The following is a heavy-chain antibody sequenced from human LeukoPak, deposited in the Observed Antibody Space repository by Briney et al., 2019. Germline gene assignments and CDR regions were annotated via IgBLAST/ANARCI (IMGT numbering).Heavy chain of an antibody. V-gene: IGHV3-23*01. CDR3: AKALGVEVPAASRWFDP. J-gene: IGHJ5*02. CDR1: GFTFNKYA. D-gene: IGHD2-2*01. CDR2: IAGGGGA. Sequence: GGSLRLSCAASGFTFNKYAVTWVRQVPGKGLEWVATIAGGGGAFYAASAKGRFTISIDNAKNTLYLEMTSLRAEDTALYYCAKALGVEVPAASRWFDPWGQGTLVTVSA.